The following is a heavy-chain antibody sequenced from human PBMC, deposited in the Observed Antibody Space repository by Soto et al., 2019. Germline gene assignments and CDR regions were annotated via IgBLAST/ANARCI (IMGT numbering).Heavy chain of an antibody. V-gene: IGHV3-33*01. D-gene: IGHD3-9*01. J-gene: IGHJ6*02. CDR2: IWYDGSKR. CDR3: ARSPYTTGYHYGMDA. Sequence: PGGSLRLSCAASGFSFSLYGMHWVRQPPGKGLEWVAVIWYDGSKRYYADSVQGRFTISRDNSKSKLYLEMNSLRAEDTALYYCARSPYTTGYHYGMDAWGQGTTVTVSS. CDR1: GFSFSLYG.